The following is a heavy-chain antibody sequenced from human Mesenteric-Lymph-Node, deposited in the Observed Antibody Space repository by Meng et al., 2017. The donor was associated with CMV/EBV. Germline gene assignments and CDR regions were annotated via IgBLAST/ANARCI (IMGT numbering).Heavy chain of an antibody. V-gene: IGHV3-23*01. CDR1: GFTFRSYA. CDR2: ISGSDVGT. J-gene: IGHJ3*02. CDR3: AKDKMTPFSPDAFDM. D-gene: IGHD2-15*01. Sequence: GESLKISCAASGFTFRSYAMSWVRQAPGKGLEWVSAISGSDVGTFYADSVKGRFTISRDSSANTLYLQMNSLKAEDTAVYYCAKDKMTPFSPDAFDMWGQGTMVTVSS.